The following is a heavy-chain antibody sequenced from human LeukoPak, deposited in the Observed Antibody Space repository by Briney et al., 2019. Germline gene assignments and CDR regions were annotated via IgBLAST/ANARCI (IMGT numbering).Heavy chain of an antibody. CDR2: IIPILGTT. CDR1: GDTFSSYA. V-gene: IGHV1-69*13. Sequence: GASVKVSFKASGDTFSSYAISWLRQAPGQGLEWMGGIIPILGTTNYAQKFQGRVTITADESTSTLYMELRSLRSEDTAIYYCARDDYYDSSPYRENTLYASGQGTMVTVSS. J-gene: IGHJ3*01. D-gene: IGHD3-22*01. CDR3: ARDDYYDSSPYRENTLYA.